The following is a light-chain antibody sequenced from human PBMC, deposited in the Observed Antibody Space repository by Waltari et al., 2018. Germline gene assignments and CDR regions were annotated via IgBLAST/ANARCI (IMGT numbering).Light chain of an antibody. V-gene: IGKV3-20*01. CDR2: AAS. J-gene: IGKJ1*01. CDR1: PRVSSSY. Sequence: EIVLTQSPGTLSLSPGEGATLSCRASPRVSSSYLAWYQQKRGQAPRLLIYAASNQATGIPDRFSGSGSATDFTLTINRLEPEDFAVYYCQHYGYSLWTFGQGTKVEIK. CDR3: QHYGYSLWT.